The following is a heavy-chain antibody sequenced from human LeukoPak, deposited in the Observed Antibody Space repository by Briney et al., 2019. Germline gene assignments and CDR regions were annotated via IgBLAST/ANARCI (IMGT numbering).Heavy chain of an antibody. J-gene: IGHJ1*01. V-gene: IGHV1-2*06. CDR2: INPNSGGT. CDR3: ARDDVIR. CDR1: GYTFTGYY. D-gene: IGHD3-16*02. Sequence: ASVKASCKASGYTFTGYYMHWVRQAPGQGLEWMGRINPNSGGTNHAQKFQGRVTMTRDTSISTAYMELSRLRSDDTAVSSCARDDVIRWGPGTLVTVSS.